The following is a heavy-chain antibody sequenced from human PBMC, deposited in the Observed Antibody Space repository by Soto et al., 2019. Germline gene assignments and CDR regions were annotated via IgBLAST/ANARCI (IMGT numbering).Heavy chain of an antibody. CDR3: APRHDLSGFDI. J-gene: IGHJ3*02. V-gene: IGHV2-5*01. CDR1: GFSLNTRAVG. D-gene: IGHD1-26*01. Sequence: QIPLKESGPTLVQPTQPLTLTCTFSGFSLNTRAVGVGWILQAPGKALEWLALTNWNDDERYSLSLKDRLTITKDTSKNHVALTMANIGPVDTATYYCAPRHDLSGFDILGQVTAVTVSS. CDR2: TNWNDDE.